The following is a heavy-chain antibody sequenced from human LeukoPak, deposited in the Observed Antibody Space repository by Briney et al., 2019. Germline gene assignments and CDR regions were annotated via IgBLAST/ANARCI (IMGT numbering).Heavy chain of an antibody. D-gene: IGHD1/OR15-1a*01. CDR1: GYTFTSYY. CDR3: ARSGTGGYSFDY. Sequence: ASMKVSCKASGYTFTSYYMHWVRQAPGQGLEWMGIINPSGGSTSYAQKFQGRVTMTRDTSTSTVYMELSSLRSEDTAVYYCARSGTGGYSFDYWGQGTLVTVSS. CDR2: INPSGGST. J-gene: IGHJ4*02. V-gene: IGHV1-46*01.